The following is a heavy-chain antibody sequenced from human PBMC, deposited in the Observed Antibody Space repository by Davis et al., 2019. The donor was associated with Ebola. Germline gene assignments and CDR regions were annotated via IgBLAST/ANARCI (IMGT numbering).Heavy chain of an antibody. J-gene: IGHJ6*04. CDR1: GFTFSSYA. CDR2: IKQDGSEK. V-gene: IGHV3-7*03. D-gene: IGHD6-6*01. Sequence: GESLKISCAASGFTFSSYAMSWVRQAPGKGLEWVANIKQDGSEKYYVDSVKGRFTISRDNAKNSLYLQMNSLRAEDTAVYYCAKGGSGMDVWGKGTTVTVSS. CDR3: AKGGSGMDV.